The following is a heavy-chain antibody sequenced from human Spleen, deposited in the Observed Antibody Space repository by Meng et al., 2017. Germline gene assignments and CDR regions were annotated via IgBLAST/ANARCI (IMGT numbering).Heavy chain of an antibody. CDR2: ISPNNGGT. CDR1: GYTFTAFY. D-gene: IGHD1-26*01. V-gene: IGHV1-2*02. J-gene: IGHJ4*02. Sequence: ASVKVSCKASGYTFTAFYIHWVRQAPGQGLEWMGWISPNNGGTKYARQFEGRVTMTRDTSISTAYMELSRLRSDDTAVYYCARVSVGATNYWGQGTLVTVSS. CDR3: ARVSVGATNY.